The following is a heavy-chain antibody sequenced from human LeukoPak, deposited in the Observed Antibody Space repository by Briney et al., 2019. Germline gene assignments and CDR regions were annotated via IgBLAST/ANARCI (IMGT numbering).Heavy chain of an antibody. D-gene: IGHD6-6*01. CDR1: GFTFSDYY. V-gene: IGHV3-11*04. CDR2: ISSSGSTI. J-gene: IGHJ6*03. Sequence: GGSLRLSCAASGFTFSDYYMSWIRQAPGKGLEWVSYISSSGSTIYYADSVKGRFTISRDNAKNSLYLQMNSLRAEDTAVYYCARDEAEYSSSYYYYYYMDVWGKGTTVTVSS. CDR3: ARDEAEYSSSYYYYYYMDV.